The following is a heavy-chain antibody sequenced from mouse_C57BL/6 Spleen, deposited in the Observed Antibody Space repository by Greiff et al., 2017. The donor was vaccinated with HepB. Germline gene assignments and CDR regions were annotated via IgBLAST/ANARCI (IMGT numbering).Heavy chain of an antibody. J-gene: IGHJ2*01. V-gene: IGHV5-4*01. D-gene: IGHD1-2*01. Sequence: EVKLQESGGGLVKPGGSLKLSCAASGFTFSSYAMSWVRQTPEKRLEWVATISDGGSYTYYPDNVKGRFTISRDNAKNNLYLQMGHLKSEDTAMYYCAREDGDLFDDWGQGTTLTVSS. CDR3: AREDGDLFDD. CDR1: GFTFSSYA. CDR2: ISDGGSYT.